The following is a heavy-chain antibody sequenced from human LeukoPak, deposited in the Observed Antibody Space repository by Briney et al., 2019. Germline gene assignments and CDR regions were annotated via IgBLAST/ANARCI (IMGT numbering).Heavy chain of an antibody. J-gene: IGHJ4*02. Sequence: PGGSLRLSCAASGFTFSSYGMHWVRQAPGKGLEWVAVIADDGGVKQYADSVKGRFTVSRDNSKSTLYLQMNGLSVEDTAIYYCAREATWGEWYFDHWGQGTPVTVSS. CDR3: AREATWGEWYFDH. CDR1: GFTFSSYG. V-gene: IGHV3-30*03. CDR2: IADDGGVK. D-gene: IGHD3-3*01.